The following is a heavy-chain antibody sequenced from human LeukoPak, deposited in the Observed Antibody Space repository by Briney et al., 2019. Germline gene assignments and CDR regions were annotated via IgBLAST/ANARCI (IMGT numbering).Heavy chain of an antibody. Sequence: PGGSLRLSCAASGFIFSDYHMSWIRQAPGKGLEWISYISSSSSYTKYADSVKGRFTISRDNAKNSLYLQMNSLRVEDTAVYYCARDPRYCSGGSCYSVWVQVADSWGQGTLVTVSS. CDR2: ISSSSSYT. J-gene: IGHJ4*02. D-gene: IGHD2-15*01. CDR3: ARDPRYCSGGSCYSVWVQVADS. V-gene: IGHV3-11*06. CDR1: GFIFSDYH.